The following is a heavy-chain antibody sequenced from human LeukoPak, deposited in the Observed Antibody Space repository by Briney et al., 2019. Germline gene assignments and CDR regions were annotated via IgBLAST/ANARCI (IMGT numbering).Heavy chain of an antibody. Sequence: GGSLRLSCVTSRFIFSNHGMHWVRQAPGKGLEWLSFIRYDGSHKYYADSVRGRFTISRDNSKNTLYLQMNSLRAEDTAVYYCAKDRYYYDSSGYFDYWGQGTLVTVSS. CDR2: IRYDGSHK. CDR3: AKDRYYYDSSGYFDY. V-gene: IGHV3-30*02. D-gene: IGHD3-22*01. CDR1: RFIFSNHG. J-gene: IGHJ4*02.